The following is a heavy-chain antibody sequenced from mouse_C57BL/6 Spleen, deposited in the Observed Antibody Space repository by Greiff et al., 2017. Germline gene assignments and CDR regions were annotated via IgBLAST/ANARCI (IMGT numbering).Heavy chain of an antibody. D-gene: IGHD3-2*02. CDR3: ARVTSGYKYSAMAY. J-gene: IGHJ4*01. CDR2: INPNNGCT. Sequence: VLLKQSGPELVKPGASVKMSCTASGYTFTDYNMPWVKQTHEKSLEWIGYINPNNGCTSYTKKFKGKVTLPVNKSASTAYMELRSLTSEDSAVYDCARVTSGYKYSAMAYWGQGTLVTVSS. V-gene: IGHV1-22*01. CDR1: GYTFTDYN.